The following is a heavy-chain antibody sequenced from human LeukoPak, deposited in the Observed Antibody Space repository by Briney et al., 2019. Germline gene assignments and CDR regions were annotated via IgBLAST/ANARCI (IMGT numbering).Heavy chain of an antibody. CDR3: AKGDYMTMVRGAPRYYYGMDV. V-gene: IGHV4-34*01. D-gene: IGHD3-10*01. Sequence: SETLSLTCAVYGGSFSGYYWSWIRQPPGKGLEWIGEINHSGSTNYKPSLKSRVTISVDTSKNQFSLKLSSVTAADTAVYYCAKGDYMTMVRGAPRYYYGMDVWGQGTTVTVSS. CDR1: GGSFSGYY. CDR2: INHSGST. J-gene: IGHJ6*02.